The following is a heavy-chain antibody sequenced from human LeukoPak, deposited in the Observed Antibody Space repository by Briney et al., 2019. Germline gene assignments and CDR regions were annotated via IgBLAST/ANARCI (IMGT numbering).Heavy chain of an antibody. V-gene: IGHV4-59*01. CDR3: ARVKTKRSYIDY. CDR2: IYYSGST. CDR1: GGSISSYY. J-gene: IGHJ4*02. Sequence: SETLSLTCTVSGGSISSYYWSWIRQPPGKGLEWIGYIYYSGSTNYNPSLKSRVTISVDTSKNQFSLKLSSVTAADTAVYYCARVKTKRSYIDYWGQGTLVTVSS. D-gene: IGHD2-8*01.